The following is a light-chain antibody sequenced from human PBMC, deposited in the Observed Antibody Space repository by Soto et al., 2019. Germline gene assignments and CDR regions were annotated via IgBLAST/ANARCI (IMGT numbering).Light chain of an antibody. CDR3: QQFYTYPWT. Sequence: IQLTQSPSSLSASVGDRATITCRASQGISSALAWYQQKSGKAPKVLLYDASNLETGVPSRFSGSVSGTDFTLTISRLQPGDFAAYYCQQFYTYPWTFGQGTKVEIQ. J-gene: IGKJ1*01. CDR1: QGISSA. CDR2: DAS. V-gene: IGKV1-13*02.